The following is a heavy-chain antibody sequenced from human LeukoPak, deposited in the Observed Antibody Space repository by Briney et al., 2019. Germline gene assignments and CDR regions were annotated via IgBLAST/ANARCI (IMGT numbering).Heavy chain of an antibody. J-gene: IGHJ3*01. V-gene: IGHV3-7*04. CDR1: GFTFTTYW. D-gene: IGHD3-10*01. Sequence: PGESLRLSCAASGFTFTTYWMSWVRQAPGKGLEWVANIKQDGSEKYYVDSVKGRFTISRDNAKNSLYLQMNSLRAEDRAVYYCARGLWFGDASDDDAFDLWGQGTMVTVSS. CDR3: ARGLWFGDASDDDAFDL. CDR2: IKQDGSEK.